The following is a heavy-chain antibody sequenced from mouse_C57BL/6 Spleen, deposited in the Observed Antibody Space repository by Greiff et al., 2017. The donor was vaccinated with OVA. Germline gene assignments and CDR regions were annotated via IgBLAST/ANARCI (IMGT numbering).Heavy chain of an antibody. J-gene: IGHJ2*01. Sequence: DVKLQESGPGLVKPSQSLSLTCSVTGYSITSGYYWNWIRQFPGNKLEWMGYISYDGSNNYNPSLKNRISITRDTSKNQFFLKLNSVTTEDTATYYCARGGIYDGYYDYWGQGTTLTVSS. V-gene: IGHV3-6*01. CDR2: ISYDGSN. CDR3: ARGGIYDGYYDY. CDR1: GYSITSGYY. D-gene: IGHD2-3*01.